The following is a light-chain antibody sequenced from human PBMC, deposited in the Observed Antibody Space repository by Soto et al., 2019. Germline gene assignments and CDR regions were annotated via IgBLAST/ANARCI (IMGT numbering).Light chain of an antibody. J-gene: IGKJ5*01. V-gene: IGKV3-11*01. CDR1: QSVSSY. CDR2: DAS. Sequence: EIVLTQSPATLSLSPGERATLSCRASQSVSSYLCWYQQKPGQAPRLLIYDASTRATGIPARFSGSGSGTDFTLTISSLEPEDFAVYYCQQPSNWITFGQGTRLEIK. CDR3: QQPSNWIT.